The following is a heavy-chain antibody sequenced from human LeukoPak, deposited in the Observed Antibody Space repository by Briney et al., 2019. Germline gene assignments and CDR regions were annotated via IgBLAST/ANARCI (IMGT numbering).Heavy chain of an antibody. CDR2: INTNTGNP. CDR1: GYTFSSYT. D-gene: IGHD6-13*01. V-gene: IGHV7-4-1*02. J-gene: IGHJ6*03. Sequence: GASVKVSCKTSGYTFSSYTITWVRQAPGQGLEWMGWINTNTGNPTYAQDFTGRYVFSVDTSVSTAYLQISGLTADDTAVYYCARAYSSSWLTYYYYYYYMDVWGKGTTVTVSS. CDR3: ARAYSSSWLTYYYYYYYMDV.